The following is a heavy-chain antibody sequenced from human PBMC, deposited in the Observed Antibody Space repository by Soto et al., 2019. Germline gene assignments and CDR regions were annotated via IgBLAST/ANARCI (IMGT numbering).Heavy chain of an antibody. D-gene: IGHD6-19*01. J-gene: IGHJ6*02. CDR2: IIPIFGTA. V-gene: IGHV1-69*13. Sequence: GASVKGSCKGSGGTCSSYAISWVRQAPGQGREWMGGIIPIFGTANYAQKFQGRVTITAGDSTSTAYMELSSLRSEDTAVYSCASVGSGWYHYYYGMDVWGQGTTVTVSS. CDR3: ASVGSGWYHYYYGMDV. CDR1: GGTCSSYA.